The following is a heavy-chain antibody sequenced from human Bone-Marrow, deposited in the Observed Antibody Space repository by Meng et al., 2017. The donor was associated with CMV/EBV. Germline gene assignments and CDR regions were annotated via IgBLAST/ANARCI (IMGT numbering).Heavy chain of an antibody. Sequence: SETLSLTCTVSGGSISSYYWSWIRQPPGKGLEWIGYIYYSGSTNYNPSLKSRVTISVDTSKNQFSLKLSSVTAADTAVYYCARQWELPDAFDIWGQGTMVTVSS. D-gene: IGHD1-26*01. CDR2: IYYSGST. V-gene: IGHV4-59*01. CDR1: GGSISSYY. CDR3: ARQWELPDAFDI. J-gene: IGHJ3*02.